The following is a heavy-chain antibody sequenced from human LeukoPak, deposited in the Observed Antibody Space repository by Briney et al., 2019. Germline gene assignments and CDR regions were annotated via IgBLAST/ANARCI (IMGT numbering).Heavy chain of an antibody. Sequence: PSQTLSLTCAISGDSVSSNGASWNWIRQAPSRGLEWLGRTYYRSQQWHSDYAPSVKCRLTLNSDTSKYQFSVRLNSMTPADTAVSYCGRETDFGVVPNWGQGTLVTVSS. V-gene: IGHV6-1*01. CDR1: GDSVSSNGAS. J-gene: IGHJ4*02. CDR2: TYYRSQQWHS. D-gene: IGHD3-3*01. CDR3: GRETDFGVVPN.